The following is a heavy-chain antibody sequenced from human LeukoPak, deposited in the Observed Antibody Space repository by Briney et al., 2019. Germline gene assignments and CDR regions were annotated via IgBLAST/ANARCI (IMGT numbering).Heavy chain of an antibody. D-gene: IGHD3-10*01. V-gene: IGHV3-21*01. CDR3: ARDGRLWFGHEVNWFDP. CDR2: LTRSSSYI. CDR1: GFTFSSYS. Sequence: GGSLRLSCAASGFTFSSYSMNWVRQAPGKGLDCLSSLTRSSSYIYYADSVKGRFTISRDNAKNSLYLQMNSLRAEDTAVYYCARDGRLWFGHEVNWFDPWGQGTLVTVSS. J-gene: IGHJ5*02.